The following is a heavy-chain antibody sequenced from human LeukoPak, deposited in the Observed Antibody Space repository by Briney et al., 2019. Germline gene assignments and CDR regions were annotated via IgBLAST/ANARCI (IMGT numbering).Heavy chain of an antibody. CDR2: IIPIFGTA. CDR3: ARKFDGGWYRPPDYYYGMDV. D-gene: IGHD6-19*01. CDR1: GGTFSSYA. V-gene: IGHV1-69*01. Sequence: GSSVKVSCKASGGTFSSYAISWVRQAPGQGLEWMGGIIPIFGTANYAQKFQGRVTITADESTSTAYMELSSLRSEDTAVYYCARKFDGGWYRPPDYYYGMDVWGQGTTVTVSS. J-gene: IGHJ6*02.